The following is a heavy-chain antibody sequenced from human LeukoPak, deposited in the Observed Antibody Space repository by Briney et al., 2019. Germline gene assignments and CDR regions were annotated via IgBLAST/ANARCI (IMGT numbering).Heavy chain of an antibody. CDR1: GYTFTGYY. J-gene: IGHJ6*03. D-gene: IGHD3-3*01. CDR3: ARENYDFWSGLNYYYYMDV. CDR2: INPNSGGT. V-gene: IGHV1-2*02. Sequence: ASVKVSCKASGYTFTGYYMHWVRQAPGQGLEWMGWINPNSGGTNYAQKFQGRVTMTRDTSISTAYMELSRLRSDDTAVYYCARENYDFWSGLNYYYYMDVWGKGTTVTVSS.